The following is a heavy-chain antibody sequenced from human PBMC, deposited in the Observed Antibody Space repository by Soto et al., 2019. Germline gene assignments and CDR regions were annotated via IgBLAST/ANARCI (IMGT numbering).Heavy chain of an antibody. D-gene: IGHD6-6*01. Sequence: GESLKISCAASGFTFSSYGMHWVRQAPGKGLEWVAVIWYDGSNKYYADSVKGRFTISRDNSKNKLYMQMNSLRAEDTVVYYCARGGRQEQLVPGDYYYYGMDVWGQGTTVTVSS. CDR1: GFTFSSYG. J-gene: IGHJ6*02. CDR2: IWYDGSNK. V-gene: IGHV3-33*01. CDR3: ARGGRQEQLVPGDYYYYGMDV.